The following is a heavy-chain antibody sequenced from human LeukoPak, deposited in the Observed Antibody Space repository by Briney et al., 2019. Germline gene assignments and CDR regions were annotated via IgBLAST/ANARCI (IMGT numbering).Heavy chain of an antibody. J-gene: IGHJ5*02. Sequence: MASQTLSLTCTVSGGSISSGDYCWSWIRQPPGKGLEWMGYIYYSGSTYYNPSLKSRVTISVDTSKNQFSLKLSSVTAADTAVYYCARVHFYVDTAMQVLDPWGQGTLVTVSS. D-gene: IGHD5-18*01. CDR1: GGSISSGDYC. CDR2: IYYSGST. CDR3: ARVHFYVDTAMQVLDP. V-gene: IGHV4-30-4*08.